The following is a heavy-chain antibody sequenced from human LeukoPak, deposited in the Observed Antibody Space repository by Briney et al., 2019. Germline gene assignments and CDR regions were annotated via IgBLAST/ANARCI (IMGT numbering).Heavy chain of an antibody. J-gene: IGHJ4*02. V-gene: IGHV4-59*01. D-gene: IGHD2-2*01. CDR2: IYYIGST. CDR1: GGSISPYY. Sequence: PSETLSLTCTLSGGSISPYYGSLVRQPPGESLGWVGYIYYIGSTNYNPSIKSRGTISLDTSKNQFSLKLSSVTAADTAVYYCARGLRGGDYQLLPFGYWGQGTLVTVSS. CDR3: ARGLRGGDYQLLPFGY.